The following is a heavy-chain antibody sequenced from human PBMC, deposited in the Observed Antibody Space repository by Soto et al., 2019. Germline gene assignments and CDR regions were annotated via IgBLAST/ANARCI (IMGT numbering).Heavy chain of an antibody. CDR1: GFTFSSYW. V-gene: IGHV3-74*01. Sequence: PGGSLRLSCAASGFTFSSYWMHWVRQAPGKGLVWVSRINSDGSSTSYADSVEGRFTISRDNSKNTQYLQMSSLRADDTAVYYCVKGEYYYDSSGYYPFDYWGQGTLVTVSS. D-gene: IGHD3-22*01. CDR3: VKGEYYYDSSGYYPFDY. J-gene: IGHJ4*02. CDR2: INSDGSST.